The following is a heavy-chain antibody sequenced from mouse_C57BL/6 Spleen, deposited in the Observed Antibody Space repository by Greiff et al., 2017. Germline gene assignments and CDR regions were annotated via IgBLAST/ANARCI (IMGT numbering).Heavy chain of an antibody. CDR3: ARGAYYSNYGHFDY. Sequence: VQLQQSGAELVKPGASVKISCKASGYAFSSYWMNWVKQRPGKGLEWIGQIYPGDGDTTYNGQFKGKATLTADKSSSTAYMQLSSLTSEDSAVYFCARGAYYSNYGHFDYWGQGTTLTVSS. CDR2: IYPGDGDT. V-gene: IGHV1-80*01. CDR1: GYAFSSYW. D-gene: IGHD2-5*01. J-gene: IGHJ2*01.